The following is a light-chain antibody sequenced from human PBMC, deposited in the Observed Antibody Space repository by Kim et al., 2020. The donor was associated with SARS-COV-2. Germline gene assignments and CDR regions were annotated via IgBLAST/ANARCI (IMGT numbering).Light chain of an antibody. CDR1: KLGDKY. CDR2: QDD. J-gene: IGLJ2*01. CDR3: QVWDTSTVV. Sequence: SYELTQPPSVSVSPGQTASITCSGEKLGDKYVCXYQQKPGQSPVLVIYQDDRRPSGIPERFSGSNSGTTATLTISGTQAMDEADYYCQVWDTSTVVFGGG. V-gene: IGLV3-1*01.